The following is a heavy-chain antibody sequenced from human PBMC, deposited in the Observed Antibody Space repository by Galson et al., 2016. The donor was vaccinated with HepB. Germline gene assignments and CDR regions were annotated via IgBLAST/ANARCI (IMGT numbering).Heavy chain of an antibody. CDR2: ISGSGDSA. J-gene: IGHJ4*02. D-gene: IGHD2-2*01. V-gene: IGHV3-23*01. CDR3: ATPGFCSTTICPLEY. CDR1: GFTFSTYA. Sequence: SLRLSCAASGFTFSTYAMNWVRQAPGKGLEWVSVISGSGDSAYHADSVKGRFTISRDNSRSTLSLQMNSQRADDTAVYYCATPGFCSTTICPLEYWGQGTLVTVSS.